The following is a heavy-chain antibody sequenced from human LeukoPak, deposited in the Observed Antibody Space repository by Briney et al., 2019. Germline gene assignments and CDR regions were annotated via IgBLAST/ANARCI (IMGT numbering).Heavy chain of an antibody. V-gene: IGHV1-2*02. D-gene: IGHD2-15*01. CDR3: ARDLQWSHLVY. J-gene: IGHJ4*02. Sequence: ASVKVSCKASRYSFTGYYMHWVRQAPGQGLEWMGWINPNSGGTNYAQKFQGRVTMTRDTSISTAYMELSRLRSDDTAVYYCARDLQWSHLVYWGQGTLVTVSS. CDR2: INPNSGGT. CDR1: RYSFTGYY.